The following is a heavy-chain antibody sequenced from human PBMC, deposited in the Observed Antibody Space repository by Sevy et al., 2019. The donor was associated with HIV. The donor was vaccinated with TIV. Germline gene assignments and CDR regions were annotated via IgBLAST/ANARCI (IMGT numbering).Heavy chain of an antibody. Sequence: GGSLRLSCAPSGFTFSNAWMSWVRQAPGKGLEWVGRIKSKTDGGTTDYAAPVKGRFTISRDDSKNTLYLQMNSLKTEDTAVYYCTTDAGWLVLLGLFIDYWGQGTLVTVSS. D-gene: IGHD6-19*01. V-gene: IGHV3-15*01. CDR2: IKSKTDGGTT. CDR1: GFTFSNAW. CDR3: TTDAGWLVLLGLFIDY. J-gene: IGHJ4*02.